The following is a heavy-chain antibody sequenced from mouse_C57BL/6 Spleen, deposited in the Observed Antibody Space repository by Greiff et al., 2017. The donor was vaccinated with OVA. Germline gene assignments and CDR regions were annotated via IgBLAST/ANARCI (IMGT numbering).Heavy chain of an antibody. CDR2: INPNNGGT. V-gene: IGHV1-26*01. Sequence: EVQLQQSGPELVKPGASVKISCKASGYTFTDYYMNWVKQSHGKSLEWIGDINPNNGGTSYNQKFKGKATLTVDKSSSTAYMELRSLTSEDSAVYYCAREAMVRQGFAYWGQGTLVTVSA. J-gene: IGHJ3*01. D-gene: IGHD2-3*01. CDR1: GYTFTDYY. CDR3: AREAMVRQGFAY.